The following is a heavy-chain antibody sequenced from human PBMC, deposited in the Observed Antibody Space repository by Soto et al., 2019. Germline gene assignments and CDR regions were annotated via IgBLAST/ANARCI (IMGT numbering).Heavy chain of an antibody. V-gene: IGHV4-30-4*01. CDR3: ARDLAYCASGSYSSAYFHH. J-gene: IGHJ4*02. Sequence: TLSLTCTVSGGTITSDDYHWTWIRQPPGKGLEWIGFIYYSGTYYNPSLRGRVTISVDTSKNEFSLKLSSVTAADTAVYYCARDLAYCASGSYSSAYFHHWGQGTLVTVSS. D-gene: IGHD2-21*01. CDR1: GGTITSDDYH. CDR2: IYYSGT.